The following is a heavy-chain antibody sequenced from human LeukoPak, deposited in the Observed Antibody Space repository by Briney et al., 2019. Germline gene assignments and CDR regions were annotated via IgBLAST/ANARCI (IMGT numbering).Heavy chain of an antibody. CDR1: GGSISSYY. CDR2: IYYSGST. J-gene: IGHJ4*02. CDR3: GRQTRDNSYPRYFDY. V-gene: IGHV4-59*01. D-gene: IGHD1-1*01. Sequence: SETLSLTCTVSGGSISSYYWSWIRQPPGKGLEWIGYIYYSGSTNYNPSLKSRVTISVDTSKNQFSLKLSSVTAADTAVYYCGRQTRDNSYPRYFDYWGQGALVTVSS.